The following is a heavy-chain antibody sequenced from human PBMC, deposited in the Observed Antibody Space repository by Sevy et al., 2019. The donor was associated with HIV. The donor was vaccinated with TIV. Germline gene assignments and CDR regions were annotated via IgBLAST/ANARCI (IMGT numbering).Heavy chain of an antibody. CDR3: VKEGGGEGGDH. Sequence: GGSLRLSCAASGFSYSSYGMHWVRQAPGKGLEWVAYIQDDGSNKDYADSVKGRFTISRDNSKITLDLQMNSLGVEDTAVYYCVKEGGGEGGDHWGQGTLVTVSS. CDR2: IQDDGSNK. J-gene: IGHJ4*02. V-gene: IGHV3-30*02. D-gene: IGHD2-21*01. CDR1: GFSYSSYG.